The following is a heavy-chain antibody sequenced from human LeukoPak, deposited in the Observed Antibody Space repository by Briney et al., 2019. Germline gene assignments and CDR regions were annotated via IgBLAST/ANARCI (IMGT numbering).Heavy chain of an antibody. V-gene: IGHV4-59*01. CDR1: GGSISSYY. CDR2: IYYSGST. J-gene: IGHJ4*02. CDR3: ARDSVNCSTTSCSDYLDY. D-gene: IGHD2-2*01. Sequence: PSETLSLTCTVSGGSISSYYWSWIRQPPGRGLEWIGYIYYSGSTNYNPSLKSRVTISVDTSKKQFSLKLSSVTAADTAVYFCARDSVNCSTTSCSDYLDYWGQGTLVTVSS.